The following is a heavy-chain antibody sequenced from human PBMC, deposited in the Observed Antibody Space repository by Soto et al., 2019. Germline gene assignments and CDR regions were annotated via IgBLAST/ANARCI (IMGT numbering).Heavy chain of an antibody. J-gene: IGHJ2*01. Sequence: QVQLQQWGAGMLKPSETLSLTCAVYGGSFSGYYWSWIRQPPGKGLEWIGEINHSGSTNYNPSLKSRVTISVDTSKNQFSLKLRSVTAADTAVYYCARGRVYSGYDYPTADWYFDLWGRGTLVTVSS. CDR2: INHSGST. V-gene: IGHV4-34*01. D-gene: IGHD5-12*01. CDR3: ARGRVYSGYDYPTADWYFDL. CDR1: GGSFSGYY.